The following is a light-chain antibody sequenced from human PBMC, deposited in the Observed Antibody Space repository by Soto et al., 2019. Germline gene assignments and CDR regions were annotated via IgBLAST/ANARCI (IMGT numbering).Light chain of an antibody. CDR3: QQSYTTPVYS. J-gene: IGKJ2*01. V-gene: IGKV1-39*01. CDR2: AAS. Sequence: DIQMTQSPSSLSASVGDRVTITCRASQNISFYLNWYQQKPGKAPKLLIYAASNLQSGVPSRFSGSGSGTDFTLTISSLQPEEFATYFCQQSYTTPVYSFGQGTKLEIK. CDR1: QNISFY.